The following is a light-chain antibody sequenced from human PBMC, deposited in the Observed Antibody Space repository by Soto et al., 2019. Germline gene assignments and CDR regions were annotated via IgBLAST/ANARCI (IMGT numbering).Light chain of an antibody. CDR2: EVT. J-gene: IGLJ2*01. Sequence: QSVLTQPASVSGSPGQSITISCTGTSSDVGAYPYVSWYQQHPGIVPKLIIYEVTNRPSGVSNRFSGSKSGNTASLTISGLQAEDEADYYCSSYTSSSVLVFGGGTQLTVL. CDR3: SSYTSSSVLV. CDR1: SSDVGAYPY. V-gene: IGLV2-14*01.